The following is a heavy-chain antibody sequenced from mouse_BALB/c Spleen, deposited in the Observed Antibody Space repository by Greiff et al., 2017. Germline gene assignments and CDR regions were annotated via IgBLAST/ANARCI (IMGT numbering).Heavy chain of an antibody. J-gene: IGHJ3*01. D-gene: IGHD2-4*01. CDR1: GYSITSDYA. Sequence: EVQLQESGPGLVKPSQSLSLTCTVTGYSITSDYAWNWIRQFPGNKLEWMGYISYSGSTSYNPSLKSRISITRDTSKNQFFLQLNSVTTEDTATYYCARRDDYPWFAYWGQGTLVTVSA. CDR3: ARRDDYPWFAY. V-gene: IGHV3-2*02. CDR2: ISYSGST.